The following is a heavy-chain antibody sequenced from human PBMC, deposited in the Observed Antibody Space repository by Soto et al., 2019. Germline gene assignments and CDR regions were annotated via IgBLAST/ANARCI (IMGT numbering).Heavy chain of an antibody. CDR1: GFTFSSYA. CDR2: ISHDGSNK. V-gene: IGHV3-30-3*01. J-gene: IGHJ4*02. Sequence: PGGSLRLSCAASGFTFSSYAMSWVRQAPGKGLEWVAVISHDGSNKYHADSVKGRFTISRDNSKNTLYLQMNSLRAEDTAVYYCAVGYSYAWSSLDSWGQGTLVTVSS. D-gene: IGHD5-18*01. CDR3: AVGYSYAWSSLDS.